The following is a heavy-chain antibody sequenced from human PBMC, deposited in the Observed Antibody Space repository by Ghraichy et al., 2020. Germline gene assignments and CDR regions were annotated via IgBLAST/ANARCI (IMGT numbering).Heavy chain of an antibody. CDR1: GYIFAGYY. CDR2: INPSSGFR. D-gene: IGHD2-15*01. J-gene: IGHJ3*01. V-gene: IGHV1-2*06. CDR3: AREFRPSYCSADSCYPKDAFDV. Sequence: ASVKVSCRTSGYIFAGYYIPWVRQAPGQGLEWIGRINPSSGFRNYARRFQGRVSMTTESSIRTAFLQPSGLRFDDTAIYYCAREFRPSYCSADSCYPKDAFDVWGQGTMVPVSS.